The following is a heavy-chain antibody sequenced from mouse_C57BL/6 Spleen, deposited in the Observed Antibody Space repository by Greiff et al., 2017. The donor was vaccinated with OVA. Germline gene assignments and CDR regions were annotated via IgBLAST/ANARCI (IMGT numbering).Heavy chain of an antibody. CDR2: IWSGGST. V-gene: IGHV2-2*01. CDR1: GFSLTSYG. D-gene: IGHD2-3*01. CDR3: ARSGDGYYGGYFDY. J-gene: IGHJ2*01. Sequence: VQLQQSGPGLVQPSQSLSITCTVSGFSLTSYGVHWVRQSPGKGLEWLGVIWSGGSTDYNAAFISRLSISKDNSKSQVFFKMNSLQADDTAIYYCARSGDGYYGGYFDYWGQGTTLTVSS.